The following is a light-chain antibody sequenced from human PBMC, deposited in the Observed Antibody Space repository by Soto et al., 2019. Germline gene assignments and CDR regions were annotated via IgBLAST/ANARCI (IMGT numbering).Light chain of an antibody. V-gene: IGKV1-16*01. CDR3: LQDDRFTAT. Sequence: DIQMTQSPSSLSASVGGRVTITCRASQDINNFLAWFQQKPGKAPKPLIYSASSLQDGVPSRFSGSGSGTHFTLTISSMQPEDVATYFCLQDDRFTATLGVGTRV. CDR2: SAS. CDR1: QDINNF. J-gene: IGKJ4*01.